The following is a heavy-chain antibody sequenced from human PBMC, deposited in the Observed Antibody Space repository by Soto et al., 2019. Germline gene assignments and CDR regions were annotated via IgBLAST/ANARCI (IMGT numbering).Heavy chain of an antibody. CDR2: INTDKSTL. CDR1: GFTFSRYW. CDR3: ARVPSSSGRAHFDY. Sequence: PGGSLRLSCLASGFTFSRYWMHWVRQAPGKGLVWVSRINTDKSTLTYADSVKGRFTISRDNSKNTLYLQMNSLRAEDTAVYYCARVPSSSGRAHFDYWGQGTLVTVSS. V-gene: IGHV3-74*03. D-gene: IGHD2-15*01. J-gene: IGHJ4*02.